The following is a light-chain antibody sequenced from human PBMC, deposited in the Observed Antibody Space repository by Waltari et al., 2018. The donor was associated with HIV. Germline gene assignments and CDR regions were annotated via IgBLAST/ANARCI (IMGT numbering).Light chain of an antibody. CDR2: DDT. CDR1: HIRAKN. J-gene: IGLJ2*01. Sequence: SYVLTQPPSVSVAPGQPATITCGGNHIRAKNVHWYQQTPGQAPVLVVYDDTYRPSGIPERFSGSNSGNTATLTISRVEDGDEADYYCQVWDGGSVHVIFGGGTKLTVL. V-gene: IGLV3-21*02. CDR3: QVWDGGSVHVI.